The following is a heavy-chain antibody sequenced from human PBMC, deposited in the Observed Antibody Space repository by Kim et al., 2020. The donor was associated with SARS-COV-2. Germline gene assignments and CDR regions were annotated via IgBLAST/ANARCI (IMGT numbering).Heavy chain of an antibody. CDR3: AKDSGPYYYGSGSYDYYFDY. Sequence: GGSLRLSCAASGFTFSSYGMHWVRQAPGKGLEWVAVISYDGSNKYYADSVKGRFTISRDNSKNTLYLQMNSLRAEDTAVYYCAKDSGPYYYGSGSYDYYFDYWGQGTLVTVSS. CDR1: GFTFSSYG. V-gene: IGHV3-30*18. CDR2: ISYDGSNK. D-gene: IGHD3-10*01. J-gene: IGHJ4*02.